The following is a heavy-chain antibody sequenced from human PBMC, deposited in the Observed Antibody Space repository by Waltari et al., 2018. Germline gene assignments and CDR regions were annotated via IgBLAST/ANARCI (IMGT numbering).Heavy chain of an antibody. CDR2: IYTSGST. CDR3: ARERAARRALGASSSWYSILGGDY. D-gene: IGHD6-13*01. J-gene: IGHJ4*02. CDR1: GGSISSYY. V-gene: IGHV4-4*07. Sequence: QVQLQESGPGLVKPSETLSLTCTVSGGSISSYYWSWIRQPAGKGLEWIGRIYTSGSTNHNPSPKSRVTMSVDTSKNQFSLKLSSVTAADTAVYYCARERAARRALGASSSWYSILGGDYWGQGTLVTVSS.